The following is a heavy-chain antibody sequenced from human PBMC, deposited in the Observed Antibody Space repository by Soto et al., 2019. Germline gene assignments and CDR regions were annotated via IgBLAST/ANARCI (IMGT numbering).Heavy chain of an antibody. V-gene: IGHV3-9*01. CDR2: INWNSGSV. CDR3: AKDWARDLVVMVAATALED. CDR1: GFTFDDHA. Sequence: DVHLVESGGGLVQPGRSLRLSCAASGFTFDDHAMHWVRQAPGKGLEWVAGINWNSGSVAYADSVKGRFTISRDNAKTSLYLQMTSLRAQDTALYYCAKDWARDLVVMVAATALEDWGQGTLVTVSS. J-gene: IGHJ4*02. D-gene: IGHD2-15*01.